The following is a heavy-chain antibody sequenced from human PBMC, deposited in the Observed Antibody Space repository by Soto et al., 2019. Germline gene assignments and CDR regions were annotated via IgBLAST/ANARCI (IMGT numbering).Heavy chain of an antibody. CDR1: GGSISSSSYY. D-gene: IGHD4-4*01. J-gene: IGHJ6*03. V-gene: IGHV4-39*01. Sequence: QLQLQESGPGLVKPSETLSLTCTVSGGSISSSSYYWGWIRQPPGEGLEWIGSIYYSGSTYYNPSLKSRVTISVDTSKNQFSLKLSSVTAADTAVYYCARHVDRLQLMSFSYYYMDVWGKGTTVTVSS. CDR2: IYYSGST. CDR3: ARHVDRLQLMSFSYYYMDV.